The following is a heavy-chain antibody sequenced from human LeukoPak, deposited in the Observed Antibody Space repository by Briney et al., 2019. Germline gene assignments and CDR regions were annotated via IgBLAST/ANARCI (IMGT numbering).Heavy chain of an antibody. CDR3: ARAAGGGYFDF. D-gene: IGHD6-13*01. CDR2: ISAYNSNT. Sequence: VSVKVSCKASGYSFTSYGISWVRQAPGQGLEWMGWISAYNSNTNYAQNLQGRVTMTTDTSTSTVYLDLRSLRSDDTAVYYCARAAGGGYFDFWGQGTLVTVSS. CDR1: GYSFTSYG. V-gene: IGHV1-18*01. J-gene: IGHJ4*02.